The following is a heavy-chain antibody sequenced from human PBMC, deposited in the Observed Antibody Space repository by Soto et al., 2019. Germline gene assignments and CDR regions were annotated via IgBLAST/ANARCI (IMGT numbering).Heavy chain of an antibody. V-gene: IGHV3-74*01. CDR3: VREPTRQRLLDY. CDR2: TKTDGSRT. CDR1: GFTFSDHW. J-gene: IGHJ4*02. D-gene: IGHD1-1*01. Sequence: EVQLVESGGGLVQSGGSLRLSCAASGFTFSDHWMHWVRQAPGKGLVWVSRTKTDGSRTDYADSVKGRFTVSRDNAKKTLHLQMNSLRAEDTAVYYCVREPTRQRLLDYWGQGTLVTVSS.